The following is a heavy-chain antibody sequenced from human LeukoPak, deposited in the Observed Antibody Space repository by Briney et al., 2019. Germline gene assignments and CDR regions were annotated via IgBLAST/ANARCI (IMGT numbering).Heavy chain of an antibody. CDR1: GITLSNYG. V-gene: IGHV3-23*01. J-gene: IGHJ4*02. Sequence: GGSLRLSCVVSGITLSNYGMSWVRQAPGKGLEWVAGLSGSGGSTHYADSVKGRFTISRDNPRNTLYLQMNSLRAEDTAVYYCARDMDHVDTACDYWGQGTLVTVSS. CDR2: LSGSGGST. CDR3: ARDMDHVDTACDY. D-gene: IGHD5-18*01.